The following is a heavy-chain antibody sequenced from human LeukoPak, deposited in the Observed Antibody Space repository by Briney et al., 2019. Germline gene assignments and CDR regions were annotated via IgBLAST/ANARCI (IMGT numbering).Heavy chain of an antibody. J-gene: IGHJ5*02. D-gene: IGHD6-6*01. Sequence: SETLSLTCTVSGGSISSYYWSWIRHPPGKGLEWIGYIYYSGSTNYNPSLKSRVTISVDTSKNQFSLKLSSVTAADTAVYYCARGDDYSSSSWFDPWGQGTLVTVSS. CDR2: IYYSGST. CDR3: ARGDDYSSSSWFDP. CDR1: GGSISSYY. V-gene: IGHV4-59*01.